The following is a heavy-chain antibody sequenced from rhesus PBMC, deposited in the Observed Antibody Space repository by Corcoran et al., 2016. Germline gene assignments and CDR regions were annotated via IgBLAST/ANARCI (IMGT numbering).Heavy chain of an antibody. D-gene: IGHD3-9*01. CDR1: GDSVSSSY. CDR2: IFGGDGPT. CDR3: ARDPEYGASDY. V-gene: IGHV4-169*02. Sequence: HLQLQESGPGLVRPSETLPLTCGVSGDSVSSSYWAWIRQAPGKGLEWIGNIFGGDGPTKYNPSLRSRVTLSVDTPKDQFSLTLNSVAAADTAVYYCARDPEYGASDYWGQGVLVTVSS. J-gene: IGHJ4*01.